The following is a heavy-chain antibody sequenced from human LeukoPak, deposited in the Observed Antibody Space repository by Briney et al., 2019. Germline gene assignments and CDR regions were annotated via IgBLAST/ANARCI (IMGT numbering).Heavy chain of an antibody. D-gene: IGHD2-21*02. J-gene: IGHJ5*02. CDR3: ALVTSGIWWFDP. V-gene: IGHV1-2*02. CDR1: GYTFTGYY. Sequence: ASVKVSCKASGYTFTGYYMHWVRQAPGQGLEWMGLINPNSGGTNYAQKFQGRVTMTRDTSISTAYMELSRLRSDDTAVYYCALVTSGIWWFDPWGQGTLVTVSS. CDR2: INPNSGGT.